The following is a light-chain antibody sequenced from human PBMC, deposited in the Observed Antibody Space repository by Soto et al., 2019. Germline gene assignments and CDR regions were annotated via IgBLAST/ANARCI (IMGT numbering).Light chain of an antibody. Sequence: EIVLTQSPGTLSLSPGESATLSCRASQSVSSTYLAWYQQKPGQAPRLLIYGASSRATGIPDRFSASGSGTDVTLSISRLEPEDFAVFYCQQSAFSPYTFGRGTKLEMK. CDR1: QSVSSTY. CDR2: GAS. V-gene: IGKV3-20*01. CDR3: QQSAFSPYT. J-gene: IGKJ2*01.